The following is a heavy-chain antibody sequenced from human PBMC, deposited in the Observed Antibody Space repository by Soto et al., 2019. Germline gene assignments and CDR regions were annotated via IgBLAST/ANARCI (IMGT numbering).Heavy chain of an antibody. Sequence: PGGSLRLSCAASGFTFSSYSMNWVRQAPGKGLEWVSYISSSSSTIYYADSVKGRFTISRDNAKNSLYLQMNSLRDEGTAVYYCARDRVGAHPYDAFDIWGQGTMVTVSS. CDR3: ARDRVGAHPYDAFDI. J-gene: IGHJ3*02. CDR2: ISSSSSTI. V-gene: IGHV3-48*02. D-gene: IGHD1-26*01. CDR1: GFTFSSYS.